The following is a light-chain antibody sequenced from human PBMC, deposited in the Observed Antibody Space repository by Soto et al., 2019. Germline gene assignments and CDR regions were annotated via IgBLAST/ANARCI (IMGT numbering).Light chain of an antibody. V-gene: IGLV2-14*01. J-gene: IGLJ2*01. CDR3: SSHTSSRDVV. CDR1: SSDVGGYNY. Sequence: QSALTQPASVSGSPGQSITISCTGASSDVGGYNYVSWYQQHPGKAPKLMIYDVSNRPSGVSYRFSGSKSGNTASLTISGLKAEDEAGYYCSSHTSSRDVVFGGGTKLTVL. CDR2: DVS.